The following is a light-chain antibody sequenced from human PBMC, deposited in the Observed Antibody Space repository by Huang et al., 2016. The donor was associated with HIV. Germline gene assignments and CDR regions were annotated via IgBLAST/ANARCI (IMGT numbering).Light chain of an antibody. Sequence: EIILTQSPATLSLSPGERATLSCRASQSVGSYLAWYQQKPGQAPRLLIYEASNRATGIPARFSGGGSGTDFTLTSRGLEPDDFAVYFCQQRSNRTPTTFGQGTKVE. CDR1: QSVGSY. CDR3: QQRSNRTPTT. CDR2: EAS. J-gene: IGKJ1*01. V-gene: IGKV3-11*01.